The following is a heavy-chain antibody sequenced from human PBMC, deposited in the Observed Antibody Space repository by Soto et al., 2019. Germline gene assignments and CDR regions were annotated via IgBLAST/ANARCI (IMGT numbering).Heavy chain of an antibody. V-gene: IGHV4-31*03. J-gene: IGHJ6*02. CDR3: ARGGRITIFGVVTSYYYYGMDV. D-gene: IGHD3-3*01. CDR2: IYYSGST. CDR1: GGSISSGGYY. Sequence: SETLSLTCTVSGGSISSGGYYWSWIRQHPGKGLEWIGYIYYSGSTYYNPSLKSRVTISVDTSKNQFSLKLSSVTAADTAVYYCARGGRITIFGVVTSYYYYGMDVWGQGTTVTVSS.